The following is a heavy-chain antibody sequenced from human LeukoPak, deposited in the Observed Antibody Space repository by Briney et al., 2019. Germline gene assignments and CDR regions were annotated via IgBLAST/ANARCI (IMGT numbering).Heavy chain of an antibody. V-gene: IGHV3-23*01. D-gene: IGHD6-13*01. Sequence: GGSLRLSCAASGFTFSTYAMCWVRQAPEKGLEWVSTVSGSGASTYYADSVKGRFTISRDNSKNTLYLQMNSLRAEDTAVYYCAKDDGRSSSWDFDYWGQGTLVTVSS. CDR2: VSGSGAST. CDR1: GFTFSTYA. J-gene: IGHJ4*02. CDR3: AKDDGRSSSWDFDY.